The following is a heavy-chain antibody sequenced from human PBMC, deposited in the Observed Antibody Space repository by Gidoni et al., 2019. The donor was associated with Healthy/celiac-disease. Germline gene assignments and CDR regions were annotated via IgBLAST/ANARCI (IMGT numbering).Heavy chain of an antibody. D-gene: IGHD6-19*01. V-gene: IGHV4-39*01. CDR1: GGSISSSSYY. CDR2: IYYSGST. CDR3: ATKADSSGWYFDY. J-gene: IGHJ4*02. Sequence: QLQLQESGPGLVKPSETLSLPCTVSGGSISSSSYYWGWIRQPPGKGLEWIGSIYYSGSTYYNPSLKSRVTISVDTSKNQFSLKLSSVTAADTAVYYCATKADSSGWYFDYWGQGTLVTVSS.